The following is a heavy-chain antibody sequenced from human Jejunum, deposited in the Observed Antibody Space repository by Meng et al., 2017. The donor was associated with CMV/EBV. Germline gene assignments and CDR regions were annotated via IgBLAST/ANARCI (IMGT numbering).Heavy chain of an antibody. J-gene: IGHJ5*02. CDR3: ARDQEGLNWFDP. Sequence: ASGGTFSSYAISWVRQAPGQGLEWMGGIIPIFGTANYAQKFQGRVTITTDESTSTAYMELSSLRSEDTAVYYCARDQEGLNWFDPWGQGTLVTGSS. CDR1: GGTFSSYA. V-gene: IGHV1-69*05. CDR2: IIPIFGTA.